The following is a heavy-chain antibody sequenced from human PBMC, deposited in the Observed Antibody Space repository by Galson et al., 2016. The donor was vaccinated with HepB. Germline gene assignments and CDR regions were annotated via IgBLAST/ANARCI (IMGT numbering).Heavy chain of an antibody. Sequence: SLRLSCAGSGFTFSNYAMTWVRQAPGKGLEWVSAISGSADGTYYADSVKGRFTISRDNSKSTLFLQMNSLRAEVTAVYYCAKGLGPTEYYFDYWGQGTLVTVSS. CDR3: AKGLGPTEYYFDY. V-gene: IGHV3-23*01. CDR2: ISGSADGT. J-gene: IGHJ4*02. D-gene: IGHD1-26*01. CDR1: GFTFSNYA.